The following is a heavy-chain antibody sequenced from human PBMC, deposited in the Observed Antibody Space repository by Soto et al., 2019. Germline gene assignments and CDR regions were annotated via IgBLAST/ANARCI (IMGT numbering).Heavy chain of an antibody. Sequence: QVQLVQSGAEVKKPGASVKVSCKTSGYTFTTYDISWVRQATGQGLEWMGWMNPNTGNTGYAQKLQGRVTMTRNTSISTAYMELSSLRSEDTATYYCARARRGRNGGFDIGGQGTMVTVSS. CDR3: ARARRGRNGGFDI. D-gene: IGHD2-8*01. CDR2: MNPNTGNT. CDR1: GYTFTTYD. J-gene: IGHJ3*02. V-gene: IGHV1-8*01.